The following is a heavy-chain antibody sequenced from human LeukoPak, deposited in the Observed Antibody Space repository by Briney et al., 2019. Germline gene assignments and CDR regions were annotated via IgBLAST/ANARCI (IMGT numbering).Heavy chain of an antibody. D-gene: IGHD6-19*01. J-gene: IGHJ3*02. CDR1: GGSISSSSYY. Sequence: PSEPLSLTCTVSGGSISSSSYYWGWIRQPPGKGLEWIGSIYYSGSTYYNPSLKSRVTISVDTSKNQFSLKLSSVTAADTAVYYCARRSVVAGLGAFDIWGQGTMVTVSS. CDR3: ARRSVVAGLGAFDI. CDR2: IYYSGST. V-gene: IGHV4-39*01.